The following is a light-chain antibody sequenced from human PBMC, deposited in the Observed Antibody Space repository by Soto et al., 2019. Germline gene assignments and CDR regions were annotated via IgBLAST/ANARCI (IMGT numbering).Light chain of an antibody. V-gene: IGKV1-5*01. CDR3: QQYNSYPWT. Sequence: DIQMTQSPSSLSASVGDRFTIXXRASQSISTYLNWYQQKPGKAPKXLIYDVSSLESGVPSRFSGSGSGTEFTLAISSLQPDDFATYYCQQYNSYPWTFGQGTKVDIK. J-gene: IGKJ1*01. CDR1: QSISTY. CDR2: DVS.